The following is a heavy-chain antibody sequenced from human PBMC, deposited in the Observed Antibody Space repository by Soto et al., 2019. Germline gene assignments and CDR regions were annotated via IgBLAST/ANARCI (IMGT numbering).Heavy chain of an antibody. D-gene: IGHD3-22*01. Sequence: ASVKASCKESRYTFTSYYMHWVRQAPGQGLEWMGIINPSGGSTSYAQKFQGRVTMTEDTSTDTAYMELSSLRSEDTAVYYCATDLLMYDSSGYYLNWGQGTLVTGSS. V-gene: IGHV1-46*01. J-gene: IGHJ4*02. CDR1: RYTFTSYY. CDR2: INPSGGST. CDR3: ATDLLMYDSSGYYLN.